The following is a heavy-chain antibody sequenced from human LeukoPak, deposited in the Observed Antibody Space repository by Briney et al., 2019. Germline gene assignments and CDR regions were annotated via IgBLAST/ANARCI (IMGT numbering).Heavy chain of an antibody. CDR3: ARESGSVNFDY. CDR1: GFTFSTYS. CDR2: ISSSSSYI. J-gene: IGHJ4*02. V-gene: IGHV3-21*01. D-gene: IGHD3-10*01. Sequence: GGSLRLSCAASGFTFSTYSMNWVRQAPGKGLEWVSSISSSSSYIYYADSVEGRFTISRDNSKNTLYLQMNSLRAEDTAVYYCARESGSVNFDYWGQGTLVTVSS.